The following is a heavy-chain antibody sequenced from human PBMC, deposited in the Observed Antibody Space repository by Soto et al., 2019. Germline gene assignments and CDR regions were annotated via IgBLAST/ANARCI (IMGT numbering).Heavy chain of an antibody. V-gene: IGHV3-30*18. J-gene: IGHJ4*02. CDR3: AKTITTYSGDSRGRGALVDY. Sequence: PVGSLRLSCAASGFTFSTYGMHWVRQPPGKGLEWVAVISSDGKSEHYADPVKGRFSISRDNSKNTLSLQMNSLRVEDTAVYYCAKTITTYSGDSRGRGALVDYWGQGTLVTVS. D-gene: IGHD3-22*01. CDR2: ISSDGKSE. CDR1: GFTFSTYG.